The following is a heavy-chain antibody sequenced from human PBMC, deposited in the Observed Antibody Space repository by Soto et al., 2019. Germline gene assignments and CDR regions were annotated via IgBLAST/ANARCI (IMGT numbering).Heavy chain of an antibody. J-gene: IGHJ4*02. CDR2: TYYSGST. CDR3: AREPRGGSSWYYFDY. V-gene: IGHV4-61*08. CDR1: GGSISSGDYY. D-gene: IGHD6-13*01. Sequence: SETLSLTCTVSGGSISSGDYYWSWIRQPPGKGLEWIGYTYYSGSTNYNPSLKSRVTISVDTSKNQFSLKLSSVTAADTAVYYCAREPRGGSSWYYFDYWGQGTLVTVSS.